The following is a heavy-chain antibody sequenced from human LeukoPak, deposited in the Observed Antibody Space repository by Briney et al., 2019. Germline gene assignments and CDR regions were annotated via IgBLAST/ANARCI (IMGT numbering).Heavy chain of an antibody. CDR2: IDTSSSYI. Sequence: PGGSLRLSCAASGFSFSSYNMNWVRQAPGKGLEWVSAIDTSSSYIYYADSVKGRFTISRDNARNSLYLQMNSLRAEDTAVYYCAELGITMIGGVWGKGTTVTISS. J-gene: IGHJ6*04. D-gene: IGHD3-10*02. CDR3: AELGITMIGGV. CDR1: GFSFSSYN. V-gene: IGHV3-21*06.